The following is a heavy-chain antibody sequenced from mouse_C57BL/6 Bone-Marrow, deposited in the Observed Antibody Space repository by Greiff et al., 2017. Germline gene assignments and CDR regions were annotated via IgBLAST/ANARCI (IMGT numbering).Heavy chain of an antibody. CDR1: GYAFTNYL. V-gene: IGHV1-54*01. CDR2: INPGRGGT. Sequence: VQLQQSGAELVRPGTSVKVSCKASGYAFTNYLIEWVKQRPGQGLEWIGVINPGRGGTNYNEKFKGKATLAADKSSSTAYMQLSSLTAEDSAVYFCARGSFAYWGQGTLVTVSA. CDR3: ARGSFAY. J-gene: IGHJ3*01.